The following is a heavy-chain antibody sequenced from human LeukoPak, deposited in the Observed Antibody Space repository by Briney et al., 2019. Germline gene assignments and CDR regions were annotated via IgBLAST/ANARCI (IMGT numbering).Heavy chain of an antibody. D-gene: IGHD1-26*01. V-gene: IGHV3-7*03. Sequence: GGSLRLSCAASGFTFSSYWMSWVRQAPGKGLEWVANIKQDGNEKYYVDSVKGRFTISRDNAKNSLYLQMNSLRAEDTAVYYCARDMGIGSSSFDYWGQGTLVTVSS. CDR3: ARDMGIGSSSFDY. CDR2: IKQDGNEK. CDR1: GFTFSSYW. J-gene: IGHJ4*02.